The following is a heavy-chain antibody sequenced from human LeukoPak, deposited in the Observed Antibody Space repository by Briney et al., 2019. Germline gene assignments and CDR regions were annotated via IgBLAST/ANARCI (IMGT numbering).Heavy chain of an antibody. CDR3: ARDRPDYGGNSLGWFDP. J-gene: IGHJ5*02. CDR1: GGSISSGGYY. D-gene: IGHD4-23*01. Sequence: SQTLSLTCTVSGGSISSGGYYWSWIRQHPGKGLEWIGYIYYSGSTYYNPSLKSRVTISVDTSKNQFSLKLSSVTAADTAVYYCARDRPDYGGNSLGWFDPWGQGTLVTVSS. V-gene: IGHV4-31*03. CDR2: IYYSGST.